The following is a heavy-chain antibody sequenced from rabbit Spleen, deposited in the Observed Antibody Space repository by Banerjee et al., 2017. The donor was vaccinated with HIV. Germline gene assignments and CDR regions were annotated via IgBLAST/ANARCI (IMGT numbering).Heavy chain of an antibody. D-gene: IGHD4-2*01. CDR3: ARDVGIDVYRFSL. J-gene: IGHJ4*01. V-gene: IGHV1S40*01. Sequence: QSLEESGGDLVKPEGSLTLTCTVSGIDFNSYYLDSMCWVRQAPGKGLEWIACILGGSSGATFYANWAKGRFPISQTSSATVTLQMTSLATADTATYFCARDVGIDVYRFSLWGPGTLVTVS. CDR2: ILGGSSGAT. CDR1: GIDFNSYYLDS.